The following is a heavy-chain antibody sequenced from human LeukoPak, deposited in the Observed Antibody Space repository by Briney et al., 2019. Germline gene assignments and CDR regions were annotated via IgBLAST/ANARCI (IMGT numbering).Heavy chain of an antibody. CDR1: GFTFSSYE. CDR3: ARDGNDGYNQIFDY. J-gene: IGHJ4*02. CDR2: ISSSGSTI. D-gene: IGHD5-24*01. V-gene: IGHV3-48*03. Sequence: WGSLRLSCAASGFTFSSYEMNWVRQAPGKGLEWVSYISSSGSTIYYADSVKGRFTISRDNAKNSLYLQMNSLRAEDTAVYYCARDGNDGYNQIFDYWGQGTLVTVSS.